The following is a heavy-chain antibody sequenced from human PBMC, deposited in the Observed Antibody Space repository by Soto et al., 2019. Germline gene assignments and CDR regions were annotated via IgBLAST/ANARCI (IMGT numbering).Heavy chain of an antibody. D-gene: IGHD3-22*01. V-gene: IGHV3-23*01. CDR1: GFTFSSYA. CDR2: ISGSGGST. Sequence: PGGSLRLSCAASGFTFSSYAMSWVRQSPGKGLEWVSGISGSGGSTYYADSVKGRFTISRDNSKNTLYLQMNSLRADDTAVYYCAKDSPQYYYDSSGYYPGYWGQGTLVTVSS. J-gene: IGHJ4*02. CDR3: AKDSPQYYYDSSGYYPGY.